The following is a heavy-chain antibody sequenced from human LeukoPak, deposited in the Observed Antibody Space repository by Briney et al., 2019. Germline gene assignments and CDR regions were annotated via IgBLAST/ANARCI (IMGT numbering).Heavy chain of an antibody. CDR2: IIPIFGTA. CDR1: GYTFTSYD. Sequence: SVKVSCKASGYTFTSYDINWVRQATGQGLEWMGGIIPIFGTANYAQKFQGRVTITADESTSTAYMELSSLRSEDTAVYYCARTWSYFPYYFDYWGQGTLVTVSS. V-gene: IGHV1-69*13. CDR3: ARTWSYFPYYFDY. D-gene: IGHD1-26*01. J-gene: IGHJ4*02.